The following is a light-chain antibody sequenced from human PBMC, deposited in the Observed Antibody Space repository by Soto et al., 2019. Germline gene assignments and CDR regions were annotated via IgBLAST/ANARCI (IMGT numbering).Light chain of an antibody. V-gene: IGKV1-5*01. CDR1: QTIRRW. Sequence: EIEMTQTPSTMSASDEERVTITCRASQTIRRWLAWYQQRPEKAPKDLNYDASTLESGVPARFSGSGSETEFPLTISSLQPEDSATYYCQHYNSDPWTFGQGTKV. J-gene: IGKJ1*01. CDR3: QHYNSDPWT. CDR2: DAS.